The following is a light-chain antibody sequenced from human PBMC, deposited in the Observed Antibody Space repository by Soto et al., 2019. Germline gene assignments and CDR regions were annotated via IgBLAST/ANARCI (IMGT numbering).Light chain of an antibody. Sequence: QSALTQPASVSGSPGQSITISCTGTSSDIGSNNYVSWFQQRPGKAPTLIIYEVSNRPSGVSTHFSGSKSGNTPSLTISGLLPEDEAEYYCSSYTTTTRLFGGGTKVTVL. V-gene: IGLV2-14*01. CDR1: SSDIGSNNY. J-gene: IGLJ3*02. CDR3: SSYTTTTRL. CDR2: EVS.